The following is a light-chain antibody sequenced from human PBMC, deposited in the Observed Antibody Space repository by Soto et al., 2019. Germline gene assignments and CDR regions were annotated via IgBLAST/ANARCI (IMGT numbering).Light chain of an antibody. CDR2: GDY. CDR3: QAWDINTAV. J-gene: IGLJ1*01. Sequence: SYELTQPPSVSVSPGQTASITCSGDKLGDKFACWYQQKPGQSPVLVIYGDYKRPSGIPERFSGSNSGNTATLTISDTQAMDEADYYCQAWDINTAVFGTGTKVTVL. CDR1: KLGDKF. V-gene: IGLV3-1*01.